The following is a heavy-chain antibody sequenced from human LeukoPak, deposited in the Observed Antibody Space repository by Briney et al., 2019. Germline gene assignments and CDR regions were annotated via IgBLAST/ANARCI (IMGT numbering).Heavy chain of an antibody. Sequence: GGSLRLSCAASGFTFSSYAMSWVRQVPGKGLEWVSAISGSGGSTYYADSVKGRLTISRDNSKNTLYLQMNSLRAEDTAVYYCAKVGIAVADHFDYWGQGTLVTVSS. D-gene: IGHD6-19*01. CDR3: AKVGIAVADHFDY. CDR2: ISGSGGST. CDR1: GFTFSSYA. J-gene: IGHJ4*02. V-gene: IGHV3-23*01.